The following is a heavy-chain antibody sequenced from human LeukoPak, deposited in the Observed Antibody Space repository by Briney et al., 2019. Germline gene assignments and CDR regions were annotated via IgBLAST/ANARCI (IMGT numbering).Heavy chain of an antibody. V-gene: IGHV4-61*02. D-gene: IGHD4-17*01. CDR3: ARAGDDYGDVPFDY. J-gene: IGHJ4*02. Sequence: SQTLSLTCTVSGGSISSGSYYWSWIRQPAGQGLEWLGRIYTSGSTNYNPTRRIRVTISVDTTKNQFSLKLGSVTAADTSVYYCARAGDDYGDVPFDYWGQGTLVTVSS. CDR1: GGSISSGSYY. CDR2: IYTSGST.